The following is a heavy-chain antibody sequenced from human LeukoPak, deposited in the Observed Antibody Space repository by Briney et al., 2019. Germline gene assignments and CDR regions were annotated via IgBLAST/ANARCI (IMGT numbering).Heavy chain of an antibody. D-gene: IGHD2-21*02. CDR3: ARDRVTALADY. J-gene: IGHJ4*02. Sequence: GGSLRLSCAASGFTFSSYAMSWVRQAPGKGLEWVSSISGSGGSTYYADSVKGRFTISRDNAKNSLYLQMNSLRAEDTAVYYCARDRVTALADYWGQGTLVTVSS. V-gene: IGHV3-23*01. CDR2: ISGSGGST. CDR1: GFTFSSYA.